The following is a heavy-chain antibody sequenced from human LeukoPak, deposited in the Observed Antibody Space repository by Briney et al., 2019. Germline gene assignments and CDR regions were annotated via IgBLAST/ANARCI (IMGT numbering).Heavy chain of an antibody. J-gene: IGHJ1*01. V-gene: IGHV4-59*01. CDR2: IYYSGST. CDR1: GGSFSGYY. Sequence: SETLSLTCAVYGGSFSGYYWSWIRQPPGKGLEWIGYIYYSGSTNYNPSLKSRVTISVDTSKNQFSLKLSSVTAADTAVYYCARAGGSIAAAGTEGINFQHWGQGTLATVSS. D-gene: IGHD6-13*01. CDR3: ARAGGSIAAAGTEGINFQH.